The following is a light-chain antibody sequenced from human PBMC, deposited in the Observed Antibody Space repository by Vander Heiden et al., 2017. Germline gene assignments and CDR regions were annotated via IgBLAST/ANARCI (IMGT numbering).Light chain of an antibody. Sequence: DIQMTQSPSSLSASVGDRVSITCRASQGISNSLAWYQQKPGKVPKLLIYAASTLQSGFPSRFSGSGSGTDFTLTISSLQPEDVATYYCQKYNSAPWTFGQGTKVEIK. CDR3: QKYNSAPWT. CDR1: QGISNS. V-gene: IGKV1-27*01. CDR2: AAS. J-gene: IGKJ1*01.